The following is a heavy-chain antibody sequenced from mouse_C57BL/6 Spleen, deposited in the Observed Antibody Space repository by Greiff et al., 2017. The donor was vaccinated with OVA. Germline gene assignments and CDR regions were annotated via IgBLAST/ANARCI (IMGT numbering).Heavy chain of an antibody. Sequence: QVQLQQPGAELVMPGASVKLSCKASGYTFTSYWMHWVKQRPGQGIEWIGEIDPSDSYTNYNQKFKGKSTLTVDKSSSTAYMQLSSLTSEDSAVYYCARRRDYAMDYWGQGTSVTVSS. J-gene: IGHJ4*01. CDR3: ARRRDYAMDY. CDR1: GYTFTSYW. V-gene: IGHV1-69*01. CDR2: IDPSDSYT.